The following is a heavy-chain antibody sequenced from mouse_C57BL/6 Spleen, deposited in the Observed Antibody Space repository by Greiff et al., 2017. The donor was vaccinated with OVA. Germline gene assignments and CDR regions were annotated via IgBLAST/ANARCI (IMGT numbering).Heavy chain of an antibody. CDR3: AGWGTTVVDYFDY. V-gene: IGHV1-82*01. CDR2: IYPGDGDT. D-gene: IGHD1-1*01. J-gene: IGHJ2*01. Sequence: LVESGPELVKPGASVKISCKASGYAFSSSWMNWVKQRPGKGLEWIGRIYPGDGDTNYNGKFKGKATLTADKSSSTAYMQLSSLTSEDSAVYFCAGWGTTVVDYFDYWGQGTTLTVSS. CDR1: GYAFSSSW.